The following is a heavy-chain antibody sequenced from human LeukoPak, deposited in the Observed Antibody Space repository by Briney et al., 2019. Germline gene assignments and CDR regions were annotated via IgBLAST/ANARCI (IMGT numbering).Heavy chain of an antibody. Sequence: SETLSLTCAVSGYSISSGYYWGWIRQPPGKGLEWIGSIYYSGTTHYNPSLKSRVTISVDTSKNHFSLKLSSVTAADTAVYYCARAGGYSGYGSFDYWGQGILVPVSS. CDR1: GYSISSGYY. CDR3: ARAGGYSGYGSFDY. J-gene: IGHJ4*02. CDR2: IYYSGTT. D-gene: IGHD5-12*01. V-gene: IGHV4-38-2*01.